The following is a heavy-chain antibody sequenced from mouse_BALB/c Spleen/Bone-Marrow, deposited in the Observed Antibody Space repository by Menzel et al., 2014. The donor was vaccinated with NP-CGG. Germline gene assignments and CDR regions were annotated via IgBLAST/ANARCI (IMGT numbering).Heavy chain of an antibody. CDR3: ARSDYYAMDY. J-gene: IGHJ4*01. Sequence: VQGVESGAELVRPGSSVEISCKASGYAFSGYWMNWVKQRPGQGLEWIGQIYPGDGDTNYNGKFKGKATLTADKSSSTAYMQLSSLTSEDSAVYFCARSDYYAMDYWGQGTSVTVSS. V-gene: IGHV1-80*01. CDR1: GYAFSGYW. CDR2: IYPGDGDT.